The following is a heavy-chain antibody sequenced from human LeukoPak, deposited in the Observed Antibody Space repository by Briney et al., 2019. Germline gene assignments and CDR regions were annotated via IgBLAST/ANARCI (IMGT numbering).Heavy chain of an antibody. Sequence: GESLKISCKGSGYSFTSYWIGWVRQMPGKGLEWMGIIYPGDSDTRYSPSFQGQVTISADKSISIAYLQWSSLKASDTPMYYCARISSWYYYGMDVWGQGTTVTVSS. V-gene: IGHV5-51*01. CDR3: ARISSWYYYGMDV. J-gene: IGHJ6*02. CDR1: GYSFTSYW. D-gene: IGHD6-13*01. CDR2: IYPGDSDT.